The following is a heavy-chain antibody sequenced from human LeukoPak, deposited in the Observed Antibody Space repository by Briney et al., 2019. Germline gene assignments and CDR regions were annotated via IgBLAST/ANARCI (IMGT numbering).Heavy chain of an antibody. CDR3: ARESGAYYGSGTAYFRH. D-gene: IGHD3-10*01. J-gene: IGHJ1*01. CDR1: GYTFTSYG. CDR2: ISAYNGNT. V-gene: IGHV1-18*01. Sequence: ASVKVSCKASGYTFTSYGISWVRQAPGQGLEWMGWISAYNGNTNYAQKLQGRVTMTTDTSTSTAYMELRSLRSDDTAVYYCARESGAYYGSGTAYFRHWGQGTLVTVSS.